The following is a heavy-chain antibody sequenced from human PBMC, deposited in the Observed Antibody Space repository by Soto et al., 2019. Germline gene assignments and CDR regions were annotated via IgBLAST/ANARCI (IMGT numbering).Heavy chain of an antibody. CDR1: GGSISSYY. D-gene: IGHD5-18*01. J-gene: IGHJ4*02. CDR3: AIRYGSCFDY. Sequence: QVQLQESGPGLVKPSETLSLTCTVSGGSISSYYWSWIRQPPGKGLEWIGYIYYSGSTNYNPSLKRRVTISVDTSKNQFSLKLSSVTAADTAVYYCAIRYGSCFDYWGQGTLVTVSS. CDR2: IYYSGST. V-gene: IGHV4-59*08.